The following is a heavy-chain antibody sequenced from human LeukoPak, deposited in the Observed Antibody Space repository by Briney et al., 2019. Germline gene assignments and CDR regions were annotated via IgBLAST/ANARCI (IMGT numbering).Heavy chain of an antibody. Sequence: ASVKVSCKASGYTFTGYYMHWVRQAPGQGLEWMGRINPNSGGTNYAQKFQGRVTMTRDTSISTAYMELSRLRSDDTAVYYCARDLMVGATTHAGIEKYWGQGTLVTVSS. CDR1: GYTFTGYY. CDR3: ARDLMVGATTHAGIEKY. CDR2: INPNSGGT. J-gene: IGHJ4*02. V-gene: IGHV1-2*06. D-gene: IGHD1-26*01.